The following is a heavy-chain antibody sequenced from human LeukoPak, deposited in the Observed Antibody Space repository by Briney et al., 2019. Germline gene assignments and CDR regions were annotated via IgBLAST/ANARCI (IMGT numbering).Heavy chain of an antibody. J-gene: IGHJ3*02. CDR3: ARDFGAPYVWGSYRYGGNAFDI. CDR1: RFTFSSYA. D-gene: IGHD3-16*02. V-gene: IGHV3-30*04. CDR2: ISYDGSNK. Sequence: GGSLRLSCAASRFTFSSYAMHWVRQAPGKGLEWVAVISYDGSNKYYADSVKGRFTISRDNSKNTLYLQMNSLRAEDTAVYYCARDFGAPYVWGSYRYGGNAFDIWGQGTMVTVSS.